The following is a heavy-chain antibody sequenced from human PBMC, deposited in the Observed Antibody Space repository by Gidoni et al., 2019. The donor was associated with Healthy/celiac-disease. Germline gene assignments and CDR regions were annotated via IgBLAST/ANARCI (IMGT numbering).Heavy chain of an antibody. CDR1: SGSLSSRSYF. J-gene: IGHJ4*01. CDR2: IDFSGTT. Sequence: QLQLRESGPGLVKPSETLSLTCTVPSGSLSSRSYFWGWIRQAPGKGLAWIGSIDFSGTTAYTSSLKSRFTMSIDTSNNQFSLDLNSVTAADTAVYYCAREGHRSASFFDYWGQGIQVTVSS. CDR3: AREGHRSASFFDY. V-gene: IGHV4-39*07.